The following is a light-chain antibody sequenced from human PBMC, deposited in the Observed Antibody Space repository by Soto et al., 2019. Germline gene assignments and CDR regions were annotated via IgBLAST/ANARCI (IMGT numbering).Light chain of an antibody. CDR3: LQDYNYPFT. V-gene: IGKV1-6*01. CDR1: QGIGTD. Sequence: AIQVTQSPSSLSASVGDRVTITCRASQGIGTDLAWYQQKPGKAPKLLIYAASSLQSGVPSRFSGSGSGTAFTLTISSRQPEDFATYYCLQDYNYPFTFGPGTKVDI. J-gene: IGKJ3*01. CDR2: AAS.